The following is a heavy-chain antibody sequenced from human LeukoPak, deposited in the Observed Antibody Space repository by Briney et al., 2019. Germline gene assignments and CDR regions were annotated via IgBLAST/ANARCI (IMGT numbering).Heavy chain of an antibody. V-gene: IGHV3-21*01. CDR2: ISSSSSYV. CDR1: RFTFRRYS. J-gene: IGHJ4*02. CDR3: ARGTYCSSTSCPFDY. D-gene: IGHD2-2*01. Sequence: GGSLRLSCAASRFTFRRYSTNCVRQAPGKGVEWVSSISSSSSYVYYADSVKGRFTISRDNAKNSLYLQMNSLRAEDTAVYYCARGTYCSSTSCPFDYWGQGTLVTVSS.